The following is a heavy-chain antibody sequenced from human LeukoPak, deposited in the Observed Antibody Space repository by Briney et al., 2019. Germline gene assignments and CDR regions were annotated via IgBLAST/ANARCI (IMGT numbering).Heavy chain of an antibody. Sequence: GGSLRLSCAASGFTVSSNYMSWVRQAPGKGLEWVSVIYSGGSTYYADSVKGRFTISRDNSKNTLYLQMNSLRAEDTAVYYCARVRKADGYRFAAFDIWGQGTMVTVS. CDR2: IYSGGST. J-gene: IGHJ3*02. D-gene: IGHD5-24*01. CDR3: ARVRKADGYRFAAFDI. CDR1: GFTVSSNY. V-gene: IGHV3-53*01.